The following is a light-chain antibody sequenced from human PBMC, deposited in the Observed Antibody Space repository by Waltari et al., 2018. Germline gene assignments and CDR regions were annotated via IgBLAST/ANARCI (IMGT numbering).Light chain of an antibody. Sequence: SYVLTQPSSVSVAPGETATITCGGNNLGSKSVHWYQQKPGQAPVMVIYYDSDRPSGIPERFSGSNSGNTATLTISRVAAGDEADFYCHVWDTHNDQWVFGGGTKLTVL. V-gene: IGLV3-21*04. CDR1: NLGSKS. J-gene: IGLJ3*02. CDR2: YDS. CDR3: HVWDTHNDQWV.